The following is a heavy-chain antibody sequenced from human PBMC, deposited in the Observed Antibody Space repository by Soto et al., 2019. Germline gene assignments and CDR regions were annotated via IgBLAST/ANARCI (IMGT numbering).Heavy chain of an antibody. D-gene: IGHD5-18*01. Sequence: GAAVKVSCKACGYTFTRYYMDWVRQAPGQGLEWMGIIDPSGGSTSYAQKFQGRVTMTRDTSTTTVHMELSSLRSDDTAVYYCARGYNYGEFWGQGTLVTVSS. CDR2: IDPSGGST. CDR3: ARGYNYGEF. CDR1: GYTFTRYY. J-gene: IGHJ4*02. V-gene: IGHV1-46*01.